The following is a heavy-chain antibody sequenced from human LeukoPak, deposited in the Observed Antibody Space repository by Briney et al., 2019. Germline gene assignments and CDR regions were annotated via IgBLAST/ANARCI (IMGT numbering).Heavy chain of an antibody. CDR1: GFTFSSYV. D-gene: IGHD3-3*01. Sequence: GGSRILSCASSGFTFSSYVMHWGRQAPGKGLEWVAVISYDGSKKYYADSVKGRFTISRDNSKNTLYLQMNSLRAEDTAVYYCAKGAEWKLRLFGFDYWGQGNPGNVSS. V-gene: IGHV3-30*18. CDR3: AKGAEWKLRLFGFDY. J-gene: IGHJ4*02. CDR2: ISYDGSKK.